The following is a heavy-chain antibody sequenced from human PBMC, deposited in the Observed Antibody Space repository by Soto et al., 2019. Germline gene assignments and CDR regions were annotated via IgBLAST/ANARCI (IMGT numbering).Heavy chain of an antibody. CDR2: ISDSGRST. Sequence: EVQLLESGGGLVQPGGSLRLSCAASGFSFSGYAMSWVRQAPGKGLEWVSSISDSGRSTYSADSVEGRFTISRDNSRNTLSLLMNSLRAEDTAVYYCARHETTTGWYLFDYWGHGTLATVSS. V-gene: IGHV3-23*01. CDR3: ARHETTTGWYLFDY. D-gene: IGHD6-19*01. CDR1: GFSFSGYA. J-gene: IGHJ4*01.